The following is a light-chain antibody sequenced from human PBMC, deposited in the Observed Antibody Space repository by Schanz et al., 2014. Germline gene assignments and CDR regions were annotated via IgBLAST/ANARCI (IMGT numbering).Light chain of an antibody. V-gene: IGKV3D-20*02. Sequence: IVLTQSPGTLSLSPGESATLSCRANQSVSSNYLAWYQQKPGQTPRLLIYEASNRATGVPSRFSGSGSGTDFTLTISSLQPDDFEVYYCHHRRDWPGTFGQGTRLEIK. J-gene: IGKJ5*01. CDR2: EAS. CDR3: HHRRDWPGT. CDR1: QSVSSNY.